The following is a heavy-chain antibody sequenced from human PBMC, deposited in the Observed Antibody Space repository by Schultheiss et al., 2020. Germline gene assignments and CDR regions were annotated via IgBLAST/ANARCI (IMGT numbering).Heavy chain of an antibody. CDR2: IYHSGTT. V-gene: IGHV4-38-2*02. J-gene: IGHJ4*02. CDR1: GYSISSGYY. CDR3: ARDTVAAPGSALDF. Sequence: SQTLSLTCTVSGYSISSGYYWGWIRQPPGKGLEWISRIYHSGTTYYNSSLKSRITISIDTSKNQFSLKLSSVTAEDTALYYCARDTVAAPGSALDFCGQGALVTVSS. D-gene: IGHD3-3*02.